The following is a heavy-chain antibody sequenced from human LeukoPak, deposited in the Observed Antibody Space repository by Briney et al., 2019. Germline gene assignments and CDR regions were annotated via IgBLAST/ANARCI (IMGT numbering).Heavy chain of an antibody. J-gene: IGHJ4*02. CDR3: ARRLALGVVITVWYFDY. CDR2: ISSSGSTI. CDR1: GFTFSDYY. V-gene: IGHV3-11*01. Sequence: GGSLRLSCAASGFTFSDYYMSWIRQAPGKGLEWVSYISSSGSTIYYADSVKGRFTISRDNSKNTLYLQMNSLRAEDTAVYYCARRLALGVVITVWYFDYWGQGTLVTVSS. D-gene: IGHD3-3*01.